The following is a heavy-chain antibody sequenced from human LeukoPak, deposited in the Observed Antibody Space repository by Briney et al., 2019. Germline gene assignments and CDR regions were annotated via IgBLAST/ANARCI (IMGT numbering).Heavy chain of an antibody. J-gene: IGHJ5*02. CDR2: MNPNSGNT. CDR3: ARGRRIVVVVAAYWFDP. CDR1: GYTFTSYD. V-gene: IGHV1-8*01. D-gene: IGHD2-15*01. Sequence: ASVKVSCKASGYTFTSYDISWVRQATGQGLEWMGWMNPNSGNTGYAQKFQGRVTITRNTSISTASMALSSLRSEDTAVYYCARGRRIVVVVAAYWFDPWGQGTLVTVSS.